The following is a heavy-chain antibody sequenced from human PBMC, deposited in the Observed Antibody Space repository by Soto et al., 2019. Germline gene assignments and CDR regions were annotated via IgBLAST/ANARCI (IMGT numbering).Heavy chain of an antibody. V-gene: IGHV4-30-4*01. J-gene: IGHJ5*02. D-gene: IGHD3-22*01. CDR1: GGSISSGDYY. Sequence: SETLSLTGTVSGGSISSGDYYWSWIRQPPGKGLEWIGYIYYSGSTYYNPSLKSRVTISVDTSKNQFSLKLSSVTAADTAVYYCARDGAPFYYDSSGYSPWGQGTLVTVSS. CDR2: IYYSGST. CDR3: ARDGAPFYYDSSGYSP.